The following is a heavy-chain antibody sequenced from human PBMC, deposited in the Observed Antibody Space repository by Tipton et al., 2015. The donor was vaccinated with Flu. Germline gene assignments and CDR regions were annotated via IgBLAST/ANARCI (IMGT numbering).Heavy chain of an antibody. Sequence: TLSLTCAVYGGSFSGYYWSWIRQPPGKGLEWIGEINHSGSTNYNPSLKSRVTVSVDSPKHQFSLKLSSVTAADMAVYYCARVTELLWFGEARGWFDPWGQGTLVSVSS. CDR3: ARVTELLWFGEARGWFDP. D-gene: IGHD3-10*01. V-gene: IGHV4-34*01. CDR2: INHSGST. CDR1: GGSFSGYY. J-gene: IGHJ5*02.